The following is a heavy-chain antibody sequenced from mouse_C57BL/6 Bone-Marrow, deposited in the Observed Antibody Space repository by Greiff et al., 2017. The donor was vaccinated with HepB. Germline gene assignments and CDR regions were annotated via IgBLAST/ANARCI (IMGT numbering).Heavy chain of an antibody. CDR2: INPSNGGT. J-gene: IGHJ1*03. CDR1: GYTFTSYW. Sequence: QVQLKQSGTELVKPGASVKLSCKASGYTFTSYWMHWVKQRPGQGLEWIGNINPSNGGTNYNEKFKSKATLTVDKSSSTAYMQLSSLTSEDSAVYYCARGGTGTWYFDVWGTGTTVTVSS. D-gene: IGHD4-1*01. V-gene: IGHV1-53*01. CDR3: ARGGTGTWYFDV.